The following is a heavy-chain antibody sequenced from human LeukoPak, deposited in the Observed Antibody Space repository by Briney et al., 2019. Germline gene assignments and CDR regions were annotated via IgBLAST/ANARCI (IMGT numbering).Heavy chain of an antibody. V-gene: IGHV3-7*03. D-gene: IGHD3-3*01. CDR3: ARDQYDTWSRRGNFDS. Sequence: QTGGSLRLSCVASGFTFGKYWMSWVRQAPGKGLEWVANIKLDGSEKNYVDSAKGRFTISRDNTKNSLYLQMNSLRVEDTAVFYCARDQYDTWSRRGNFDSWGQGTLVIVSS. J-gene: IGHJ4*02. CDR1: GFTFGKYW. CDR2: IKLDGSEK.